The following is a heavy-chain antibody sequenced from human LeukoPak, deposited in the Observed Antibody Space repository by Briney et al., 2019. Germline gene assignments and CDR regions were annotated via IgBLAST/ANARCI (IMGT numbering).Heavy chain of an antibody. D-gene: IGHD1-26*01. Sequence: PGGSLRLSCAASGFTVSSNYMSWVRRAPGKGLEWVSVIYSGGSTYYADSVKGRFTISRDNSKNTLYLQMNSLRAEDTAVYYCASMSSGSYYLSWFDPWGQGTLVTVSS. CDR3: ASMSSGSYYLSWFDP. CDR1: GFTVSSNY. V-gene: IGHV3-66*01. J-gene: IGHJ5*02. CDR2: IYSGGST.